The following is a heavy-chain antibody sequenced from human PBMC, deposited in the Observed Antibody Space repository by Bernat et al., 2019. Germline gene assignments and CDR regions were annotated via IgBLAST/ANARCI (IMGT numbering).Heavy chain of an antibody. CDR3: VKDRYVDY. D-gene: IGHD3-16*02. CDR1: GFTFSSYA. Sequence: EVQLVESGGGLVQPGGSLRLSCSASGFTFSSYAMHWVRQAPGKGLTYVSSISSEGRSTYYADSVKGRFTISRDNSKNTLYLQMSSLRGEDTAVYYCVKDRYVDYWGQGALVTVSS. CDR2: ISSEGRST. J-gene: IGHJ4*02. V-gene: IGHV3-64D*06.